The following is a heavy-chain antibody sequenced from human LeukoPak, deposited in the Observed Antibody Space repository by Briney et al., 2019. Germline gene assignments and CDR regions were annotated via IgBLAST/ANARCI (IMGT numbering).Heavy chain of an antibody. Sequence: SETLSLTCTVTGGSISSYYWSWIRQPPGKGLEWIGYIYYSGSTNYNPSLKSRVTISVDTSKNQFSLKLSSVTAADTAVYYCARQGLAAEMHYWGQGTLVTVSS. V-gene: IGHV4-59*01. CDR3: ARQGLAAEMHY. J-gene: IGHJ4*02. D-gene: IGHD6-13*01. CDR2: IYYSGST. CDR1: GGSISSYY.